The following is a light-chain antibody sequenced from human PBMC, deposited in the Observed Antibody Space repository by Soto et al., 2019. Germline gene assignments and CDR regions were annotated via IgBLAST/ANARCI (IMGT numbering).Light chain of an antibody. J-gene: IGKJ4*01. CDR1: QIISSTY. CDR2: GAS. CDR3: QQYGIAPLALT. V-gene: IGKV3-20*01. Sequence: DIVLTQSPGTLSLSPGERATLSCRASQIISSTYLGWYQQKPGQAPRLLIYGASSRATGIPDRFSGSGSGTDFTLTISRLEPEDFALYYCQQYGIAPLALTFGGGTKVDIK.